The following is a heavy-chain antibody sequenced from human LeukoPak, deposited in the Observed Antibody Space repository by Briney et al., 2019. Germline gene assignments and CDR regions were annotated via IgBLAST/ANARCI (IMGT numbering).Heavy chain of an antibody. CDR2: IDPKSGGT. CDR1: GYTFTGYY. V-gene: IGHV1-2*02. CDR3: ARGKIDS. Sequence: GASVKVSCKASGYTFTGYYMHWVRQAPGQGLEWMGWIDPKSGGTKYAHNFQGRVTMTGDTSISTVYMDLIRLRSDDTAVYYCARGKIDSWGQGTLVTVSS. J-gene: IGHJ4*02.